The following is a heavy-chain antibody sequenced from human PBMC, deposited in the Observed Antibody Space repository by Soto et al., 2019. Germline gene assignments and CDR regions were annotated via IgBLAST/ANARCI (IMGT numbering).Heavy chain of an antibody. Sequence: QVQLQQWGAGLLKPSETLSLTCAVYGGSFSGYYWSWIRQPPGTGLEWIGEINHSGSTNYNPSLKSRVTISVDTSKNQFYLKLRSVTAADTAVYYCARTLILWCGESLRDAFDIWGQGTMVTVSS. CDR3: ARTLILWCGESLRDAFDI. V-gene: IGHV4-34*01. CDR1: GGSFSGYY. J-gene: IGHJ3*02. D-gene: IGHD3-10*01. CDR2: INHSGST.